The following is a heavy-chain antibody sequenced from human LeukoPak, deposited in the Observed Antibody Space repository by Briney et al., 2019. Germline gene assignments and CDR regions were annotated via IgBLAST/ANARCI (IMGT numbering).Heavy chain of an antibody. CDR1: GGSISSSNW. Sequence: SGTLSLTCAVSGGSISSSNWWSWVRQPPGKGLEWIGEIYHSGSTNYNPSLKSRVTISVDTSKNQFSLKLSSVTAADTAVYYCARFSSGWYFGGDWGQGTLVTVSS. CDR3: ARFSSGWYFGGD. CDR2: IYHSGST. V-gene: IGHV4-4*02. D-gene: IGHD6-19*01. J-gene: IGHJ4*02.